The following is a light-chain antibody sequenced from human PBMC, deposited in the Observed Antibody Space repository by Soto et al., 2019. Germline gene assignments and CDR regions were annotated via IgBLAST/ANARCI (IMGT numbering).Light chain of an antibody. V-gene: IGKV1-12*01. CDR1: RDINRW. CDR3: QQAPSFPRT. Sequence: DIQMTQSPSSVSASVGDRVTITCRASRDINRWLAWHQQKPGEAPNLLIFSASSLQSGVPSRFSGSGSGTDFTLTITNLQPEDVATYYCQQAPSFPRTFGPGTKVNIK. J-gene: IGKJ3*01. CDR2: SAS.